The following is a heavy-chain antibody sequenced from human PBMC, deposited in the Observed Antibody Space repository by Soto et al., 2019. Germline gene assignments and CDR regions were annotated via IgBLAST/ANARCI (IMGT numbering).Heavy chain of an antibody. Sequence: QVQLVQSGAEVKKPGASVKVSCKASRYTFTTYDINWLRQVTGQGLEWMGWMNPSSGNTGYPQNFQGRVTMTRDTSTNTAYMELSSLRSEDTAVYYCVVATADTFDFWGHGTMVTVSS. CDR3: VVATADTFDF. J-gene: IGHJ3*01. CDR2: MNPSSGNT. D-gene: IGHD5-12*01. V-gene: IGHV1-8*01. CDR1: RYTFTTYD.